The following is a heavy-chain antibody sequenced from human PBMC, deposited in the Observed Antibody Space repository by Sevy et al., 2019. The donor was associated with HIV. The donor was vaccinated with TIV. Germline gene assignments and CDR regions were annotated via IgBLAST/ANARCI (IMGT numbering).Heavy chain of an antibody. J-gene: IGHJ4*02. CDR2: IKQDGSEK. Sequence: GGSLRLSCAASGFTFSSYWMRWVRQAPGKGLEWVANIKQDGSEKYYVDSVKGRFTISRDNAKNSLYLQMNSLRAEDTAVYYCARVMRVSDWLSFIGSFDYWGQGTLVTVSS. CDR1: GFTFSSYW. V-gene: IGHV3-7*01. D-gene: IGHD3-9*01. CDR3: ARVMRVSDWLSFIGSFDY.